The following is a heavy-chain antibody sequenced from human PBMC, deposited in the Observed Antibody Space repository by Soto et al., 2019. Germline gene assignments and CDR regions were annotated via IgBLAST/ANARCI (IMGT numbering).Heavy chain of an antibody. CDR1: GFTFSSYS. D-gene: IGHD3-22*01. CDR2: ISSSSSTI. J-gene: IGHJ4*02. V-gene: IGHV3-48*02. Sequence: PGGSLRLSCAASGFTFSSYSMNWVRQAPGKGLEWVSYISSSSSTIYYADSVKGRFTISRDNAKNSLYLQMNSLRDEDTAVYYCAKDVSGYYYDSSGYLFDYWGQGTLVTVSS. CDR3: AKDVSGYYYDSSGYLFDY.